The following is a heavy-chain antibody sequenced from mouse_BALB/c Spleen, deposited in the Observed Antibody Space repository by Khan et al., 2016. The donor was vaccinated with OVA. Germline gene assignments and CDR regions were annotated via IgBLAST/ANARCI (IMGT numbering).Heavy chain of an antibody. J-gene: IGHJ2*01. D-gene: IGHD1-3*01. V-gene: IGHV2-9*02. Sequence: QMQLEESGPGLVAPSQSLSITCTVSGFSLTSYGVHWVRQPPGKGLEWLGVICAGGSTNYNSALMSSLSITKDNSKSHVSLKMNSLQTDDTAMYSWARLEDIWGQGTTLTVSA. CDR2: ICAGGST. CDR1: GFSLTSYG. CDR3: ARLEDI.